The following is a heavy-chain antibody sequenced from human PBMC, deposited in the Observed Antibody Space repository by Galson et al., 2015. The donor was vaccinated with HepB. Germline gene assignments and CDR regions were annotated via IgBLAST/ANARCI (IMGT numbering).Heavy chain of an antibody. V-gene: IGHV3-23*01. CDR1: GFTFSSFA. CDR2: ISGLGTHT. Sequence: SLRLSCAGSGFTFSSFAMRWVRQAPGKGQEWVSAISGLGTHTKYADSVKSRFTISIDHSKNTVYLQMNSLRAEDTDVFYCAKGREYDPYYMNVWGTRTTAPASS. D-gene: IGHD3-3*01. J-gene: IGHJ6*03. CDR3: AKGREYDPYYMNV.